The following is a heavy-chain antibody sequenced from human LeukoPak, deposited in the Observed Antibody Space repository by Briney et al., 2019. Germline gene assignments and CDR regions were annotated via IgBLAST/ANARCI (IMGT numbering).Heavy chain of an antibody. V-gene: IGHV3-23*01. J-gene: IGHJ6*03. CDR2: ISGSGGST. CDR1: GFTFSSYA. Sequence: GGSLRLSCAASGFTFSSYAISWVRQAPGKELEWVSAISGSGGSTYYADSVKGRFTTSRDNSKNTLYLQMNSLRAEDTAVYYCAKGEGRAVAYYYYYMDVWGKGTTVTVSS. CDR3: AKGEGRAVAYYYYYMDV. D-gene: IGHD6-19*01.